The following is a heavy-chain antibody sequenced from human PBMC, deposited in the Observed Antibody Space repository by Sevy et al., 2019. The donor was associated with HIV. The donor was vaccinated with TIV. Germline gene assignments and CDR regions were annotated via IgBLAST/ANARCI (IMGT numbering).Heavy chain of an antibody. CDR2: ISWNSGSI. CDR3: AKDPRIAAAGIYRYYFDY. Sequence: GGSLRLSCAASGFTFDDYAMHWVRQAPGKGLEWVSGISWNSGSIGYADSVKGRFTISRDNAKNSLYLQMNSLRAEDTALYYCAKDPRIAAAGIYRYYFDYWGQGTLVTVSS. D-gene: IGHD6-13*01. CDR1: GFTFDDYA. V-gene: IGHV3-9*01. J-gene: IGHJ4*02.